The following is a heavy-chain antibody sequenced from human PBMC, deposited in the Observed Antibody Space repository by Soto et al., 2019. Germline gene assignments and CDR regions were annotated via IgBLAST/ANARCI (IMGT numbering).Heavy chain of an antibody. V-gene: IGHV3-15*07. Sequence: EVQLVESGGGLVKRGGCLRLSCATSGFTFSNAGMNWVRQAPGKGLEWVGRIKGKTNGGTTDYAAPVKDRFTISRDDSKNTPDVQMNSLKIEDTAVCYCTTDVLCFGEFQPASGQWGQGTLVTVSS. J-gene: IGHJ4*02. CDR1: GFTFSNAG. CDR3: TTDVLCFGEFQPASGQ. D-gene: IGHD3-10*01. CDR2: IKGKTNGGTT.